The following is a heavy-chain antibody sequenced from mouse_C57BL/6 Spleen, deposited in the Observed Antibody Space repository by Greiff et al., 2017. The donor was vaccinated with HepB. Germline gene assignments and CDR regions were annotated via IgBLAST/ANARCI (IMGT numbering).Heavy chain of an antibody. Sequence: VQLQQSGPELVKPGASVKISCKASGYAFSSSWMNWVKQRPGKGLEWIGRIYPGDGDTNYNGKFKGKATLTADKSSSTAYMKLSSLTSEDSAVYCGASHYGSSYEYYAMDYWGQGTSVTVSS. CDR2: IYPGDGDT. CDR3: ASHYGSSYEYYAMDY. J-gene: IGHJ4*01. V-gene: IGHV1-82*01. D-gene: IGHD1-1*01. CDR1: GYAFSSSW.